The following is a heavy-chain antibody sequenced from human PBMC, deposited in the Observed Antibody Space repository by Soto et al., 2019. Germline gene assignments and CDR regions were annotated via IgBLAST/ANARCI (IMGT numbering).Heavy chain of an antibody. Sequence: SETLSLTCTVSGGSISSGGYYWSWIRQHPGKGLEWIGYIYYSGSTYYNPSLKSRVTISVDTSKNQFSLKLSSVTAADTAVYYCARVWYSSTSAGRAILFYDYWGQGTLVTVSS. V-gene: IGHV4-31*03. D-gene: IGHD6-13*01. J-gene: IGHJ4*02. CDR2: IYYSGST. CDR1: GGSISSGGYY. CDR3: ARVWYSSTSAGRAILFYDY.